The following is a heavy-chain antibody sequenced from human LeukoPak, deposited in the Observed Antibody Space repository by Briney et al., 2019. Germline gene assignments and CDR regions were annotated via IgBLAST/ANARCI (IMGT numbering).Heavy chain of an antibody. CDR1: GFTFSSYA. D-gene: IGHD2-2*01. Sequence: GGSLRLSCAAPGFTFSSYAMSWVRQAPGKGLEWVSAISGSGGSTYYADSVKGRFTISRDNSKNTLYLQMNSLRAEDTAVYYCAKSRVVPAASSLFDYWGQGTLVTVSS. J-gene: IGHJ4*02. V-gene: IGHV3-23*01. CDR3: AKSRVVPAASSLFDY. CDR2: ISGSGGST.